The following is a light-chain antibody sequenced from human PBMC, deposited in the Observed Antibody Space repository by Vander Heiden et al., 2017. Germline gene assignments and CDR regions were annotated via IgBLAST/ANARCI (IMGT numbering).Light chain of an antibody. CDR1: QGISSY. CDR3: QQLNSYPYT. V-gene: IGKV1-9*01. J-gene: IGKJ2*01. Sequence: DIQFTQSPSFLSASVSDRVTITCRASQGISSYLAWYQQKPGKAPKLLIYAASTLQSGVPSRFSGSGSGTEFTLTSSSLQPEDFATYYCQQLNSYPYTFGQGTKVEIK. CDR2: AAS.